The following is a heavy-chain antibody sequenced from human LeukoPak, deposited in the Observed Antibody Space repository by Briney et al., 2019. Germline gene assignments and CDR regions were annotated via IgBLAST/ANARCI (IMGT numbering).Heavy chain of an antibody. V-gene: IGHV3-7*01. CDR3: ARVWTPFGPTFDY. J-gene: IGHJ4*02. CDR1: GFTFSSYW. CDR2: IKKDGSEK. Sequence: GGSLRLSCAASGFTFSSYWMSWVRQAPGKGLEGVADIKKDGSEKYYVDSVKGRFTISRDNAKNSLYLQMNSLRAEDTAVYYCARVWTPFGPTFDYWGQGTLVTVSS. D-gene: IGHD3/OR15-3a*01.